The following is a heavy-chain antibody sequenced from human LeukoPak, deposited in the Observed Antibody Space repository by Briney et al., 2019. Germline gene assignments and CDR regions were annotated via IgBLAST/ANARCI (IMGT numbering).Heavy chain of an antibody. J-gene: IGHJ4*02. Sequence: ASVKVSCKASGYTFTSYDINWVRQATGQGLEWMGWMNPNSGNTGYAQKFQGRVTITRNTSISTAYMELSSLRSEDTAVYYCARGSLLWFGELLYTEDGFDYWGQGTLLTVSS. CDR1: GYTFTSYD. CDR3: ARGSLLWFGELLYTEDGFDY. D-gene: IGHD3-10*01. V-gene: IGHV1-8*03. CDR2: MNPNSGNT.